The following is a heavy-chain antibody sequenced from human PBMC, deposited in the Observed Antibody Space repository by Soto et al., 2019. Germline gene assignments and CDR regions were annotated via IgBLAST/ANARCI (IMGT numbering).Heavy chain of an antibody. CDR1: GGSFSGYY. D-gene: IGHD5-18*01. CDR2: MNHSGST. Sequence: QVQLQQWGAGLLKPSETLSLTCAVYGGSFSGYYWSWIRQPPGKGLEWIGEMNHSGSTNYNPSLKSRVTISVDTSTNQFSLKLRSVTAADTAVYYCARGGHSYGPRALDYWGQGTLVTVSS. CDR3: ARGGHSYGPRALDY. J-gene: IGHJ4*02. V-gene: IGHV4-34*01.